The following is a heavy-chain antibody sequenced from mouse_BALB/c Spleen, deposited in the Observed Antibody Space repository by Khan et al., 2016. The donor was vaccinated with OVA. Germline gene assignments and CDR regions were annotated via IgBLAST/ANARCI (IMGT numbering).Heavy chain of an antibody. V-gene: IGHV3-2*02. Sequence: EVELVESGPGLVKPSQSLSLTCTVTGYSITSDYAWNGIRQFPGDKLEWMGFIGYSGNTNYNPSLKSRISIIRDTSKNQFFLQMNSVTTEDATTYYGARVYGGDFDYWGQGTTLTVSS. CDR2: IGYSGNT. CDR3: ARVYGGDFDY. CDR1: GYSITSDYA. J-gene: IGHJ2*01. D-gene: IGHD1-1*01.